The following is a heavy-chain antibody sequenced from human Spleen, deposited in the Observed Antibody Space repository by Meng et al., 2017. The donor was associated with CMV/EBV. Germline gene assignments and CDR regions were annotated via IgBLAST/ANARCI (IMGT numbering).Heavy chain of an antibody. Sequence: LVRQHPRHVLEWIGWINPNTGGTNYAHIFQCRTTMTRASSNSTSYMEPSSLIFDDTVFYYCARRVGAGYSEWFDFWGQGTLVTVSS. V-gene: IGHV1-2*02. D-gene: IGHD3-22*01. CDR2: INPNTGGT. CDR3: ARRVGAGYSEWFDF. J-gene: IGHJ4*02.